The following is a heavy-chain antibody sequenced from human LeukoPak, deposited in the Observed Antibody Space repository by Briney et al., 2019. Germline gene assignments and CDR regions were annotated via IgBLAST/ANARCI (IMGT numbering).Heavy chain of an antibody. Sequence: KTSETLSLTCTVSGGSISSYYWSWIRQPPGKGLEWIGSIYYSGSTYYNPSLKSRVTISVDTSKNQFSLKLSSVTAADTAVYYCARQNYDSSGYYYYFDYWGQGTLVTVSS. CDR2: IYYSGST. CDR1: GGSISSYY. J-gene: IGHJ4*02. D-gene: IGHD3-22*01. V-gene: IGHV4-59*05. CDR3: ARQNYDSSGYYYYFDY.